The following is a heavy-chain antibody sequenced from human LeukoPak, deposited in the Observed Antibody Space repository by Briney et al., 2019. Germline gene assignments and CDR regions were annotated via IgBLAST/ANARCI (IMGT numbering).Heavy chain of an antibody. Sequence: ASVKVSCKASGYTFTSYYMHWVRQAPGQGLEWMGIINPSGGSTSYAQKFQGRVTMTTDTSTSTVYMELSSLRSEDTAVYYCARDRASGSYQVSFCYDLDVWGLGTTVTVSS. D-gene: IGHD3-10*01. J-gene: IGHJ6*02. CDR3: ARDRASGSYQVSFCYDLDV. CDR2: INPSGGST. V-gene: IGHV1-46*01. CDR1: GYTFTSYY.